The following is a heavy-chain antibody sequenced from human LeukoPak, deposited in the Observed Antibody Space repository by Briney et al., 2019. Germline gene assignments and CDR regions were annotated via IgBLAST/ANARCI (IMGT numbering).Heavy chain of an antibody. CDR1: GFTFSSYS. Sequence: GGSLRLSCAASGFTFSSYSMNWVRQAPGRGLEWVSSISSSSSYIYYADSVKGRFTISRDNAKNSLYLQMNSLRAEDTAVYYCARVGGLAFDIWGQGTMVTVSS. CDR2: ISSSSSYI. J-gene: IGHJ3*02. D-gene: IGHD3-16*01. V-gene: IGHV3-21*01. CDR3: ARVGGLAFDI.